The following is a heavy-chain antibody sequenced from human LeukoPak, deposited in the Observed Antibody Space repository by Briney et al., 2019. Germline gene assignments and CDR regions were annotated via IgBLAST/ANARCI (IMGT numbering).Heavy chain of an antibody. D-gene: IGHD2-2*01. V-gene: IGHV1-2*02. CDR1: GYTLTGYY. CDR2: INPNSGGT. CDR3: ARVEDCSSTSCYLTFDY. J-gene: IGHJ4*02. Sequence: ASVQVSCKASGYTLTGYYMHWVRQAPGQGLEWMGWINPNSGGTNYAQKFQGRVTMTRDTSISTAYMELSRLRSDDTAVYYCARVEDCSSTSCYLTFDYWGQGTLVTVSS.